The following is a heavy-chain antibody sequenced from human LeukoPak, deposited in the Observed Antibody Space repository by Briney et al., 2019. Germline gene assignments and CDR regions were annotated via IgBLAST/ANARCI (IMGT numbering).Heavy chain of an antibody. Sequence: GASVKVSCKASGYTFTSYDINWVRQATGQGLEWMGWVNPNSGNTGYAQKFQGRVTMTRNTSINTAYMELSSLRSEDTAVYYCARGGASSSYYYYYYMDVWGKGTTVTVSS. CDR1: GYTFTSYD. D-gene: IGHD6-13*01. J-gene: IGHJ6*03. CDR3: ARGGASSSYYYYYYMDV. V-gene: IGHV1-8*01. CDR2: VNPNSGNT.